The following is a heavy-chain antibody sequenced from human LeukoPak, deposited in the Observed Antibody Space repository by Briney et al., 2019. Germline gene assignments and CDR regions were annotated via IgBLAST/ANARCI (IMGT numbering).Heavy chain of an antibody. J-gene: IGHJ4*02. CDR1: GFTVSSNY. CDR2: IYSGGTT. CDR3: VRGPQVFDY. V-gene: IGHV3-53*01. Sequence: GGSLRLSCAASGFTVSSNYMNWVRQAPGKGLEWVSIIYSGGTTYYADSVKGRFTISRDNSKNRLYLQMNSLRAEDTAVCYCVRGPQVFDYWGQGTLVTVSS.